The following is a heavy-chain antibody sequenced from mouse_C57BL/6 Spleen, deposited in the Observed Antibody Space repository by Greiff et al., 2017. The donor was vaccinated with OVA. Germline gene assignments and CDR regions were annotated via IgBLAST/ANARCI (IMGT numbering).Heavy chain of an antibody. CDR2: LHPNSGST. J-gene: IGHJ1*03. Sequence: QVQLQQPGAELVKPGASVKLSCKASGYTFTSYWMHWVKQRPGPGLEWIGMLHPNSGSTTYNEKFKSKATLTVDKSSSTAYMQLSSLTSEDSAVYYCARSPTSVVAPGYCDVWGTGTTVTVSS. D-gene: IGHD1-1*01. V-gene: IGHV1-64*01. CDR3: ARSPTSVVAPGYCDV. CDR1: GYTFTSYW.